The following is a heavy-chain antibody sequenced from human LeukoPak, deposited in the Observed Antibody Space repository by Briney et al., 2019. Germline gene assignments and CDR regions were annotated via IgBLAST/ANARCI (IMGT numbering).Heavy chain of an antibody. CDR3: ARGTMAGLDY. D-gene: IGHD4/OR15-4a*01. CDR1: GFTFSSYW. J-gene: IGHJ4*02. V-gene: IGHV3-7*05. CDR2: IKQDGSEK. Sequence: TGGSLRLSCEASGFTFSSYWMSWVREAPGKGLEWVANIKQDGSEKYYVVSVKGRFTISRDNAKNSLYLQMNSLRAEDTAVYYCARGTMAGLDYWGQGTLVTVSS.